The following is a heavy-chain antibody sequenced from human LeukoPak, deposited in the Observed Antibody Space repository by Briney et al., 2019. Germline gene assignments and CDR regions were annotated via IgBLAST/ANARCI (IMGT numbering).Heavy chain of an antibody. CDR2: INSDGSWT. Sequence: GGSLRLSCAASGNYWTHWVRQVPGKGPVWVSHINSDGSWTSYADSVKGRFTISKDNAKNTVYLQMNSLRAEDTAVYYCVSFYETYWGRGTLVTVSS. CDR3: VSFYETY. CDR1: GNYW. D-gene: IGHD2/OR15-2a*01. J-gene: IGHJ4*02. V-gene: IGHV3-74*01.